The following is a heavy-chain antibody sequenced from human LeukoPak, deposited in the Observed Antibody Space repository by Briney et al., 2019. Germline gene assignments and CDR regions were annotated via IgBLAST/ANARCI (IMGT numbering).Heavy chain of an antibody. V-gene: IGHV4-4*02. D-gene: IGHD5-12*01. J-gene: IGHJ6*03. Sequence: SETLSLTCAVSGDSMSSSSWWSWVRQSPGTGLEWIGEIYHSGITKYNPSLKSRVTISIDKSKNQFSLKLRSVTAADTAVYYCARDGYSGYDFNMDVWGKGTTVTVSS. CDR1: GDSMSSSSW. CDR2: IYHSGIT. CDR3: ARDGYSGYDFNMDV.